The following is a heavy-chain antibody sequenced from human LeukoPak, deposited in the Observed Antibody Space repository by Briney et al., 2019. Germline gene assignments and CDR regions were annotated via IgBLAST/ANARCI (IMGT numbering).Heavy chain of an antibody. V-gene: IGHV4-59*01. Sequence: SETLSLTCTVSGGSISSYYWSWIRQPPGKGLEWIGYIYYSGSTNYNPSLKSRVTISVDTSKNQFSLKLSSVTAADTAVYYCARGDPNPFDYWGQGTLVTVSS. CDR1: GGSISSYY. CDR3: ARGDPNPFDY. CDR2: IYYSGST. J-gene: IGHJ4*02.